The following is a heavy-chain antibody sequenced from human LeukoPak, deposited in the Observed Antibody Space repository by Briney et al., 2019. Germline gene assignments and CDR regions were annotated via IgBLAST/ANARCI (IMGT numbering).Heavy chain of an antibody. CDR3: ARVDPPLYHFDY. J-gene: IGHJ4*02. V-gene: IGHV3-7*01. CDR1: GFTFSSSW. CDR2: IKQDGSEK. Sequence: GGSLRLSCAASGFTFSSSWMSWVRQAPGKGLEWVANIKQDGSEKYYVDSVKGRFTISRDNAKNSLYLQMNSLRAEDTAVYFCARVDPPLYHFDYWGQGTLVTVSS. D-gene: IGHD2-2*02.